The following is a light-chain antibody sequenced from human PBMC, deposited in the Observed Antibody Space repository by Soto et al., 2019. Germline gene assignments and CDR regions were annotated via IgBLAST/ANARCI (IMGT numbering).Light chain of an antibody. Sequence: DIQMTQSPSTLSASVGDRVTITCRASQSISNWLAWYQQKPGKAPKLLIYKASILESGVPSRFSGSGSGTEFTLPISSLQPNDFAADYCQQYTSDSSYTFGQGTKLEIK. CDR2: KAS. CDR3: QQYTSDSSYT. CDR1: QSISNW. V-gene: IGKV1-5*03. J-gene: IGKJ2*01.